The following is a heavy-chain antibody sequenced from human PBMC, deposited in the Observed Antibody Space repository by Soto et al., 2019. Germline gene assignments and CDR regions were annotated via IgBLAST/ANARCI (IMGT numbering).Heavy chain of an antibody. CDR1: GFTFSSYG. V-gene: IGHV3-30*18. CDR2: ISYDGSNK. Sequence: PGGSLRLSCAASGFTFSSYGMHWVRQAPGKGLEWVAVISYDGSNKYYADSVKGRFTISRDNSKNTLYLQMNSLRAEDTAVYYCAKEVLVPAAIEPKYYYYYYGMDVWGQGTTVTVSS. D-gene: IGHD2-2*01. CDR3: AKEVLVPAAIEPKYYYYYYGMDV. J-gene: IGHJ6*02.